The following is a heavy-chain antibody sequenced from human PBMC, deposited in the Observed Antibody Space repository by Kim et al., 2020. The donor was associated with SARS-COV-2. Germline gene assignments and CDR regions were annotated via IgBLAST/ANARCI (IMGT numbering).Heavy chain of an antibody. CDR2: ASTSGNTL. CDR3: ARGPRTMLRV. D-gene: IGHD3-10*01. CDR1: GFIFSSYE. J-gene: IGHJ4*02. Sequence: GGSLRLSCVASGFIFSSYEMNWVRQAPGKGLQWVSYASTSGNTLYYEDSVKGRFSISRDNAKNSLYLQMNSLRAEDTAVYYCARGPRTMLRVWGQGTLVTVSS. V-gene: IGHV3-48*03.